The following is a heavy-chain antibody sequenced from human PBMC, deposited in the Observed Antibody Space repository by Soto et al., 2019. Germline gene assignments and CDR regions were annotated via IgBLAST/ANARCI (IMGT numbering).Heavy chain of an antibody. V-gene: IGHV1-2*04. Sequence: ASVKVSCKASGYTFTGYYMHWVRQAPGQGLEWMGWINPNSGGTNYAQKFQGWVTMTRDTSISTAYMELSRLRSDDTAVYYCARVAAAGFGCYYYGMDVWGQGTTVTVSS. J-gene: IGHJ6*02. D-gene: IGHD6-13*01. CDR2: INPNSGGT. CDR1: GYTFTGYY. CDR3: ARVAAAGFGCYYYGMDV.